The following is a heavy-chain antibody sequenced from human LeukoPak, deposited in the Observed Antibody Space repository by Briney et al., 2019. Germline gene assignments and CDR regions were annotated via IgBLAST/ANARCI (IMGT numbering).Heavy chain of an antibody. V-gene: IGHV1-2*02. CDR2: ISPNSGDT. CDR1: GYTFTGPY. J-gene: IGHJ4*02. CDR3: ATSDYYGSGTREDY. Sequence: ASVKVSCKASGYTFTGPYMHWVRQAPGQGLEWMGRISPNSGDTNYAQNFQGRVTMTRDTSFSTAYMEVSSLRSEDTAVYYCATSDYYGSGTREDYWGQGTLVTVSS. D-gene: IGHD3-10*01.